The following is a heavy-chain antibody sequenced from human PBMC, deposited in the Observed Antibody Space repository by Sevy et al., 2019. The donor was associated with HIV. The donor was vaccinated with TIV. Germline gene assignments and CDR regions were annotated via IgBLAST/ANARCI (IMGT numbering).Heavy chain of an antibody. Sequence: GGSLRLSCEASGFSFRSYWMSWVRQAPGKGLEWVANIKEDGSMIYYVDSVKGRFTISRDNAKNSVYLQMTSLRAEDAALYYCVRAIGAAASYWGQGTLVTVSS. CDR3: VRAIGAAASY. D-gene: IGHD6-13*01. CDR1: GFSFRSYW. CDR2: IKEDGSMI. J-gene: IGHJ4*02. V-gene: IGHV3-7*01.